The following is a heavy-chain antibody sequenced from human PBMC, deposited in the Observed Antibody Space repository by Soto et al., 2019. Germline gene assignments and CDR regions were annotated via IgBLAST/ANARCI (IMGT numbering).Heavy chain of an antibody. CDR2: ISSSSEYI. CDR3: ARSNGVGSSMLGVDY. V-gene: IGHV3-21*01. J-gene: IGHJ4*02. D-gene: IGHD2-8*01. CDR1: GFTFSSYS. Sequence: GGSLRLSCAASGFTFSSYSMNWVRQAPGKGLGWVSYISSSSEYIQYADSVKGRFTISRDNAKNSLYLQMNSLRGEDTAVYYCARSNGVGSSMLGVDYWGQGTLVTVSS.